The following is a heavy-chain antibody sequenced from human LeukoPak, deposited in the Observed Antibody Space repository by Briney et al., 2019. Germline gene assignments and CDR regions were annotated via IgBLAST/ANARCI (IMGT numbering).Heavy chain of an antibody. CDR1: GGTFSSYA. J-gene: IGHJ5*02. Sequence: ASVKVSCKASGGTFSSYAITWVRQAPGQGLEWMGGIIPMFDTADYAQKFQDRVTITADESTGTAYMELRSLRSDDTAVYYCARDTKRSRARWENLGIDPWGQGTLVTVSS. CDR3: ARDTKRSRARWENLGIDP. V-gene: IGHV1-69*13. D-gene: IGHD3-16*01. CDR2: IIPMFDTA.